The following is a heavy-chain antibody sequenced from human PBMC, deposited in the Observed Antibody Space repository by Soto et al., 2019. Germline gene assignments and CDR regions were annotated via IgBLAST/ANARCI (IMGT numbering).Heavy chain of an antibody. CDR2: IGPSDSYT. Sequence: EVQLVQSGAEVKKPGESLRISCKGSGYSFTSYWISWVRQMPGKGLEWMGRIGPSDSYTNYSPSFQGHVTISADKSISTAYLQWSSLKASDTAMYYCELHHQQWRYAFDIWGQGTMVTVSS. CDR1: GYSFTSYW. CDR3: ELHHQQWRYAFDI. D-gene: IGHD6-19*01. V-gene: IGHV5-10-1*01. J-gene: IGHJ3*02.